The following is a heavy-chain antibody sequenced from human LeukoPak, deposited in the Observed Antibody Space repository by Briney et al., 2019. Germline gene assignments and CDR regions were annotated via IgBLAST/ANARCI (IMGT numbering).Heavy chain of an antibody. V-gene: IGHV5-51*01. Sequence: GESLKISCKGSGYRFNAYWIAWVRQMPGKGLEWMGIIYPDDSDTRYSPSFQGQVTISADKSIRIAYLQWNSLKTSDTAMYYCARPLRYSSGWPPVGYWGQGTLVTVSS. CDR3: ARPLRYSSGWPPVGY. CDR2: IYPDDSDT. D-gene: IGHD6-19*01. CDR1: GYRFNAYW. J-gene: IGHJ4*02.